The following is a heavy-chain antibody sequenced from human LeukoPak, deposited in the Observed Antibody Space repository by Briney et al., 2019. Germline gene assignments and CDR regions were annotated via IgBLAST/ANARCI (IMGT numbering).Heavy chain of an antibody. V-gene: IGHV1-69*06. J-gene: IGHJ6*04. D-gene: IGHD3-10*01. CDR2: IIPIFGTA. Sequence: SVKVSCKASGGTFSSYAISWVRQAPGQGLDWMGGIIPIFGTANYAQKFQGRVTITADKSTSTAYMELSSLRSEDTAVYYCARHYGSGSYYYYYYGMDVWGKGTTVTVSS. CDR3: ARHYGSGSYYYYYYGMDV. CDR1: GGTFSSYA.